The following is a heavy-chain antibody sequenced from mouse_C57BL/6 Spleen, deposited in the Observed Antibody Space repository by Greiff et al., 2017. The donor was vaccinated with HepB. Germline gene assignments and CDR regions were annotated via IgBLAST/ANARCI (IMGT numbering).Heavy chain of an antibody. J-gene: IGHJ4*01. Sequence: EVQLMESGGGLVQPGGSLSLSCAASGFTFTDYYMSWVRQPPGKALEWLGFIRNKANGYTTEYSASVKGRFTISRDNSQSILYLQMNALRAEDSATYYCARYYGSSWPYAMDYWGQGTSVTVSS. CDR1: GFTFTDYY. CDR3: ARYYGSSWPYAMDY. CDR2: IRNKANGYTT. V-gene: IGHV7-3*01. D-gene: IGHD1-1*01.